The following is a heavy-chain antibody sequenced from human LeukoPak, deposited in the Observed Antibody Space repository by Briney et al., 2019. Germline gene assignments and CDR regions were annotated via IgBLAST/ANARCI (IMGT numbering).Heavy chain of an antibody. CDR2: ISSSGSTK. Sequence: GGSLRLSCAASGFTFSDYYMIWLRQAPGKGLEWVSYISSSGSTKYYADSVKGRFTISRDNAKNSLYLQMNSLRADDTAVYYCAKATSGYDYYFDYWGQGTLVTVSS. CDR1: GFTFSDYY. V-gene: IGHV3-11*01. J-gene: IGHJ4*02. CDR3: AKATSGYDYYFDY. D-gene: IGHD5-12*01.